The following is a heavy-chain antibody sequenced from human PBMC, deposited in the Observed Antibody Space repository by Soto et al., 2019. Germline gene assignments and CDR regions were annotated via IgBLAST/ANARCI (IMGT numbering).Heavy chain of an antibody. CDR3: ARDHADIVVVPAAMGWFDP. D-gene: IGHD2-2*01. CDR2: IKQDGSEK. J-gene: IGHJ5*02. Sequence: GGPLRLSCAASGFTFSSYWMSWVRQAPGKGLEWVANIKQDGSEKYYVDSVKGRFTISRDNAKNSLYLQMNSLRAEDTAVYYCARDHADIVVVPAAMGWFDPWGQGTLVTVSS. CDR1: GFTFSSYW. V-gene: IGHV3-7*03.